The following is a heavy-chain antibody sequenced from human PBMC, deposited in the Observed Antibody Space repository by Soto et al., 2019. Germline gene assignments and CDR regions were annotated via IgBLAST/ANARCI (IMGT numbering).Heavy chain of an antibody. CDR1: GFTFSSYW. CDR3: ARSPPPIYDYIWGSYRPDTSFDY. CDR2: IKQDGSEK. J-gene: IGHJ4*02. Sequence: GGSLRLSCAASGFTFSSYWMSWVRQAPGKGLEWVANIKQDGSEKYYVDSVKGRFTISRDNAKNSLYLQMNSLRAEDTAVYYCARSPPPIYDYIWGSYRPDTSFDYWGQGTLVTVSS. V-gene: IGHV3-7*01. D-gene: IGHD3-16*02.